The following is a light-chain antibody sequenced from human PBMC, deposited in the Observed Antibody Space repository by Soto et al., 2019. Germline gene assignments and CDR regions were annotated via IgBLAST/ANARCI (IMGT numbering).Light chain of an antibody. V-gene: IGLV3-1*01. CDR3: QAWDSIHSVV. J-gene: IGLJ2*01. CDR2: QDT. Sequence: SYELTQPPSVSVSPGQTASITCSGAKLGDKYACWYQQKPGQSPVLVIYQDTKRPSGIPERFSGSNSGNTATLTISGTQAMDEADYYCQAWDSIHSVVFGGGTKLTVL. CDR1: KLGDKY.